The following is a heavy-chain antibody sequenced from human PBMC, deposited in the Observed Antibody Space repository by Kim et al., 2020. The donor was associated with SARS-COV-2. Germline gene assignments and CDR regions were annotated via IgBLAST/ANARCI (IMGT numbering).Heavy chain of an antibody. CDR2: ISSSSSYI. J-gene: IGHJ3*02. CDR3: AREYRWELLRRAFDI. V-gene: IGHV3-21*04. CDR1: GFTFSSYS. Sequence: GGSLRLSCAASGFTFSSYSMNWVRQAPGKGLEWVSSISSSSSYIYYADSVKGRFTISRDNAKNSLYLQMNSLRAEDTAVYYCAREYRWELLRRAFDIWGQGTMVTVSS. D-gene: IGHD1-26*01.